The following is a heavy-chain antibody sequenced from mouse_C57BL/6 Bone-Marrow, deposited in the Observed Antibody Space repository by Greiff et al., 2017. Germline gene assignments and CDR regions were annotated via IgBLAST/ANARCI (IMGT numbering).Heavy chain of an antibody. Sequence: EVKLMESGGGLVKPGGSLKLSCAASGFTFSSYAMSWVRQTPEKRLEWVATISDGGSYTYYPDNVKGRFTISRDNAKNNLYLQMSHLKSEDTAMYYCARVITPWYFDVWGKGTTVTVSS. CDR3: ARVITPWYFDV. CDR1: GFTFSSYA. V-gene: IGHV5-4*03. CDR2: ISDGGSYT. D-gene: IGHD1-1*01. J-gene: IGHJ1*03.